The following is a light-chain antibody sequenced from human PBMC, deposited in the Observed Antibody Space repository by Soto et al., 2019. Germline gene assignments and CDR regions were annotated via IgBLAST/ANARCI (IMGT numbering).Light chain of an antibody. J-gene: IGKJ4*01. Sequence: EIVMTQSPTILSVSPGERATLSCRASQSVSSNLAWYQQKPGQAPRLLIYGVYTRAPGIPARFSGSGSGTEFTLTISSLQSEDFATYYCQQSNSFPLTFGGGTKVEIK. V-gene: IGKV3D-15*01. CDR2: GVY. CDR1: QSVSSN. CDR3: QQSNSFPLT.